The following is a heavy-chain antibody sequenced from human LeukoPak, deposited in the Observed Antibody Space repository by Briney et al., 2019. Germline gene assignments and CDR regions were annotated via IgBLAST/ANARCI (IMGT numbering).Heavy chain of an antibody. CDR3: ARDLGRYCSGGSCYFYYYMDV. D-gene: IGHD2-15*01. CDR2: IKQDGSEK. J-gene: IGHJ6*03. Sequence: GGSLRLSCAASGFTFSSYWMSWVRQAPGKGLEWVANIKQDGSEKYYVDSVKGRFTISRDNAKNSLYLQMNSLRAEDTAVYYCARDLGRYCSGGSCYFYYYMDVWGKGTTVTVSS. V-gene: IGHV3-7*01. CDR1: GFTFSSYW.